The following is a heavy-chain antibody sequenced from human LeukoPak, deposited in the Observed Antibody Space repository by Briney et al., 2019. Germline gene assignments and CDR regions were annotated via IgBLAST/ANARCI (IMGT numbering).Heavy chain of an antibody. CDR1: GGTFSSYA. V-gene: IGHV1-69*06. J-gene: IGHJ4*02. CDR2: IIPIFGTA. D-gene: IGHD6-13*01. Sequence: SVMVSCKASGGTFSSYAISWVRQAPGQGLEWMGGIIPIFGTANYAQKFQGRVTITADKSTSTAYMELSSLRSEDTAVYYCATRKGSSWYYFDYWGQGTLVTVSS. CDR3: ATRKGSSWYYFDY.